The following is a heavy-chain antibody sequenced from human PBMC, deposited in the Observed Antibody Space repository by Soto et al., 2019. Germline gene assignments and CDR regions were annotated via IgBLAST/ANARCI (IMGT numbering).Heavy chain of an antibody. D-gene: IGHD2-8*01. V-gene: IGHV1-69*06. CDR1: GGTFSSYA. CDR3: ASQDHCTNGVCYEISEYFQH. Sequence: QVQLVQSGAEVKKPGSSVKVSCKASGGTFSSYAISWVRQAPGQGLEWMGGIIPIFGTANYAQKFQGRVTITADKSMSTAYMELSSLRSEDTAVYYCASQDHCTNGVCYEISEYFQHWGQGTLVTVSS. CDR2: IIPIFGTA. J-gene: IGHJ1*01.